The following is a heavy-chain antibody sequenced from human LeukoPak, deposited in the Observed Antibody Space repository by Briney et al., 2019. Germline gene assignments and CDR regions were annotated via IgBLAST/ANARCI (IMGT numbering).Heavy chain of an antibody. D-gene: IGHD5-12*01. CDR1: EFTFSNYG. CDR3: ALVATTTPFDY. CDR2: TGYDGSNE. J-gene: IGHJ4*02. Sequence: GGSLRLSCAASEFTFSNYGMHWVRQVPGKGLEWVAFTGYDGSNEHYADSVKGRSTISRDNSKNTLYLQMNSLRAEDTAVYYCALVATTTPFDYWGQGTLVTVSS. V-gene: IGHV3-30*02.